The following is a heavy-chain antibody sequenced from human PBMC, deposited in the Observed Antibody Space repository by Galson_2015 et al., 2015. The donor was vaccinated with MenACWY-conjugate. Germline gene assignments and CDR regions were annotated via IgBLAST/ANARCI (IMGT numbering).Heavy chain of an antibody. V-gene: IGHV3-74*01. CDR1: GFTFSLHW. Sequence: SLRLSCAASGFTFSLHWIHWVRQVPGKGLMFISATSPDGTYTGVVDSVKGRFTAFRDNANSMLYLHMTSLRVEDTGIYFCVRGTIDWRGVDYWGQGTLVTVSS. J-gene: IGHJ4*02. CDR3: VRGTIDWRGVDY. CDR2: TSPDGTYT. D-gene: IGHD3-9*01.